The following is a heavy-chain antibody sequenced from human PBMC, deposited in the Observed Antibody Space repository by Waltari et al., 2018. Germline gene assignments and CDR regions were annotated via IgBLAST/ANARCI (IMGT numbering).Heavy chain of an antibody. J-gene: IGHJ6*02. CDR1: GFPFSTYN. Sequence: EMQLLESGGALVQPGGSLRLSCAASGFPFSTYNMNWVRQAPGQGLEWVAVMTASGLMDYGDSVKGRFIISRDNSKNTLYLEMYRLRVEDTARYYCAKDEGARLAPTFGMDAWGQGTAVIVSS. V-gene: IGHV3-23*01. D-gene: IGHD6-6*01. CDR2: MTASGLM. CDR3: AKDEGARLAPTFGMDA.